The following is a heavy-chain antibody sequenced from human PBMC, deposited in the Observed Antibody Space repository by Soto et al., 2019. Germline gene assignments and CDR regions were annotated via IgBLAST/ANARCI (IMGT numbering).Heavy chain of an antibody. D-gene: IGHD4-17*01. J-gene: IGHJ4*02. CDR1: GASIRSNNYY. V-gene: IGHV4-39*01. CDR3: VRLDTTTTTILNY. Sequence: SETLSLTCSVSGASIRSNNYYWGWIRQPPGRGLEWIGSILYRGSTYYNPSLKSRGDISADTSKNQISLRLTSVTAADTAVYFCVRLDTTTTTILNYWGQGALVTVSS. CDR2: ILYRGST.